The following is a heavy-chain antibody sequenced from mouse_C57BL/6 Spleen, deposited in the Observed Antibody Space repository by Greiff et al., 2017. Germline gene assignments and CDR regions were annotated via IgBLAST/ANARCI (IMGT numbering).Heavy chain of an antibody. J-gene: IGHJ2*01. D-gene: IGHD1-1*01. CDR3: ARIGYYGSSYDY. CDR1: GYSITSGYY. Sequence: EVKLVESGPGLVKPSQSLSLTCSVTGYSITSGYYWNWILQFPGNKLEWMGYISYDGSNNYNPSLKNRISITRDTSKNQFFLKLNSVTTEDTATYYCARIGYYGSSYDYWGQGTTLTVSS. V-gene: IGHV3-6*01. CDR2: ISYDGSN.